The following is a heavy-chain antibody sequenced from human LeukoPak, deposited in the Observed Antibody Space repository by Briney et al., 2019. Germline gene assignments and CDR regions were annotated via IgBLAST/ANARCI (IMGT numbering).Heavy chain of an antibody. D-gene: IGHD1-26*01. Sequence: SETLSLTCTVSGGSISSYHWSWVRQPPGKGLEWIGYIYYSGSTNYNPSLKSRVTISVDMSKNQFSLKMSSVTAADTAVYFCARGVWEPYYWGQGTLVTVSS. CDR3: ARGVWEPYY. V-gene: IGHV4-59*08. CDR1: GGSISSYH. CDR2: IYYSGST. J-gene: IGHJ4*02.